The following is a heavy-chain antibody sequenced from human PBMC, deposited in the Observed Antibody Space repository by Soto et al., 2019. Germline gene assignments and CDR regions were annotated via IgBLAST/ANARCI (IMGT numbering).Heavy chain of an antibody. D-gene: IGHD6-19*01. Sequence: VRLLESGGGLAQPGGSRRLSCAASGFTFSSSAMNWVRQAPGKGLEWVSSIRVGGGDTFYADSVRGRFTVSRDISRNLLYLQMNSLRAEATAIYYCSKCSVGTVRTSGWCNWFDPWGQGTLVTVSS. CDR1: GFTFSSSA. CDR3: SKCSVGTVRTSGWCNWFDP. V-gene: IGHV3-23*01. J-gene: IGHJ5*02. CDR2: IRVGGGDT.